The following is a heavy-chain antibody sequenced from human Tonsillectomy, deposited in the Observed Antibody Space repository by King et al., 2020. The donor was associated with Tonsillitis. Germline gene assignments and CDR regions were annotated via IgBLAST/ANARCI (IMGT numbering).Heavy chain of an antibody. J-gene: IGHJ4*02. Sequence: QLVQSGAEVKKPGASVKVSCKVSGYTLTELSMHWVRQAPGKGLEWMGGFDPENGETIYAQKFQGRVTMTEDTSTDTAYMQLSSLRSEDTAVYYCAAFDIGQIPNYFDPWGQRTLVPVSS. CDR1: GYTLTELS. V-gene: IGHV1-24*01. D-gene: IGHD2-8*01. CDR3: AAFDIGQIPNYFDP. CDR2: FDPENGET.